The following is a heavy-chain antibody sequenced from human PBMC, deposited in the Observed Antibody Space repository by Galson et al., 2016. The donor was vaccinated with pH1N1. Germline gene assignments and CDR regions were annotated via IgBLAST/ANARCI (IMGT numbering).Heavy chain of an antibody. V-gene: IGHV4-34*01. Sequence: ETLSLTCAVYGVSFSGYYWSWIRQPPGKGLEWIGEINHGGSTNYNPSLKSRVTISVDTSKNQFSLKLSSVTAADTAVYYCARSAAMNVDYWGQGTLVTVSS. J-gene: IGHJ4*02. D-gene: IGHD6-25*01. CDR1: GVSFSGYY. CDR2: INHGGST. CDR3: ARSAAMNVDY.